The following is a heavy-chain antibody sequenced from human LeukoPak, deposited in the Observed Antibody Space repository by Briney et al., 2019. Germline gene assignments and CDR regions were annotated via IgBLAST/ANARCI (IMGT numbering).Heavy chain of an antibody. J-gene: IGHJ4*02. Sequence: SQTLSLTCTVSGGSISRGDYYWSWIRQPPGKGLECIGYIYYSGSTYYNPSLKSRVTISVDTSKNQFSLKLSSVTAADTAVYYCARGKTMITGPYFLDYWGQGTLVTVSS. CDR2: IYYSGST. CDR1: GGSISRGDYY. V-gene: IGHV4-30-4*08. CDR3: ARGKTMITGPYFLDY. D-gene: IGHD3-22*01.